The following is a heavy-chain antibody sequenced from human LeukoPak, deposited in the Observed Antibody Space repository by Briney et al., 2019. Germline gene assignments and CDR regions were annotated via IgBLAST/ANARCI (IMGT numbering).Heavy chain of an antibody. CDR2: ISNSDGTT. CDR1: GFTFSNDY. Sequence: PGGSLRLSCAASGFTFSNDYMTWIRQAPGKGLEWVSYISNSDGTTYYADFVRGRFTISRDNAKKSLYLQMNSLTVEDTAVYYCARGGSYSCLDYRGQGTLVTVSS. D-gene: IGHD3-10*01. CDR3: ARGGSYSCLDY. V-gene: IGHV3-11*04. J-gene: IGHJ4*02.